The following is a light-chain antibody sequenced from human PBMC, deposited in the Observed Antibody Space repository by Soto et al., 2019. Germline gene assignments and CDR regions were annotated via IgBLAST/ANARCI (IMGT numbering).Light chain of an antibody. Sequence: EIVMTQSPATLSVSPGERATLSCRAIQSVSSNLAWYQQKPGQAPRLLIYGASTRATGIPASFIGSGSGTEFITRISSLQSEDFVVDYCQQDNNWPPWTFGQGTKVEIK. CDR2: GAS. V-gene: IGKV3-15*01. CDR1: QSVSSN. J-gene: IGKJ1*01. CDR3: QQDNNWPPWT.